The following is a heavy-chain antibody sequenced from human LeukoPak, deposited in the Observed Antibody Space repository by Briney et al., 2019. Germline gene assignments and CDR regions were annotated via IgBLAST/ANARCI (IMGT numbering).Heavy chain of an antibody. Sequence: KPSETLSLTCTVSGGSISSYYWSWIRQPPGKGLEWIGYIYYSGSTNYNPSLKSRVTIAIDTSKNQFSLRLTSVTAADTAVYYCARVAPTRGYASSGYYPLDYWGQGTLVNVSS. V-gene: IGHV4-59*01. CDR3: ARVAPTRGYASSGYYPLDY. J-gene: IGHJ4*02. CDR1: GGSISSYY. D-gene: IGHD3-22*01. CDR2: IYYSGST.